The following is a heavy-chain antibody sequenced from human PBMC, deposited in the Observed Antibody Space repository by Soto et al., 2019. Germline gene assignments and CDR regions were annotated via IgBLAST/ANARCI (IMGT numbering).Heavy chain of an antibody. CDR1: GGSISSGGYY. D-gene: IGHD2-15*01. CDR3: GREVVAGWFDP. Sequence: SETLSLTCTVSGGSISSGGYYWSWIRQHPGKGLEWIGYIYYSGSTYYNPSLKSRVTISVDTSKNQFSLKLSSVTAADTAVYYCGREVVAGWFDPWGQGTLVTVSS. V-gene: IGHV4-31*03. J-gene: IGHJ5*02. CDR2: IYYSGST.